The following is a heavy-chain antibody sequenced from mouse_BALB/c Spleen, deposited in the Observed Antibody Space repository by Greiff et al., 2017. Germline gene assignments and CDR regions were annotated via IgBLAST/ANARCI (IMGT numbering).Heavy chain of an antibody. V-gene: IGHV2-9*02. D-gene: IGHD2-4*01. Sequence: VKVVESGPGLVAPSQSLSITCTVSGFSLTSYGVHWVRQPPGKGLEWLGVIWAGGSTNYNSALMSRLSISKDNSKSQVFLKMNSLQTDDTAMYYCARERYDYDGTFAYWGQGTLVTVSA. CDR3: ARERYDYDGTFAY. CDR2: IWAGGST. CDR1: GFSLTSYG. J-gene: IGHJ3*01.